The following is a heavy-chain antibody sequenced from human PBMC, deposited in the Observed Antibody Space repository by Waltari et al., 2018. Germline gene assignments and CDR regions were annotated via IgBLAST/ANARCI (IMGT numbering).Heavy chain of an antibody. CDR2: IYPGDSDT. CDR3: TRRAYCGDDCYPRDAFDI. CDR1: GYSFTSYW. J-gene: IGHJ3*02. D-gene: IGHD2-21*02. Sequence: VQLVQSGAEVKKPGESLKMSCKGSGYSFTSYWIGWVRQMPGKGLEWMGIIYPGDSDTRYSPSFQGQVTISADKSIGTAYLQWSSLKASDTAMYYCTRRAYCGDDCYPRDAFDIWGQGTMVTVSS. V-gene: IGHV5-51*01.